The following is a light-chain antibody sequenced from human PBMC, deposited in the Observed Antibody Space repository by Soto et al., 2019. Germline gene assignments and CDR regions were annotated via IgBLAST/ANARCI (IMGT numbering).Light chain of an antibody. J-gene: IGKJ4*01. CDR3: QQCNDWPIA. CDR1: QSVGSSY. Sequence: EIVLTQSPGTLSWSRGERATLSCRASQSVGSSYLAWYQLKPGEAPRLLIYGASSRAIGIPARFSVTRSGTEFTLNIIIMQSEASAVYYCQQCNDWPIAFGGGTKVDI. CDR2: GAS. V-gene: IGKV3D-15*03.